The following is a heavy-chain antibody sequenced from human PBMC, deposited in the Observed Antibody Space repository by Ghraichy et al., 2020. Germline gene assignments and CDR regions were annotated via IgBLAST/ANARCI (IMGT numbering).Heavy chain of an antibody. J-gene: IGHJ2*01. CDR2: INQSGDT. CDR3: ARVRRDGSKVYWYFDL. D-gene: IGHD5-24*01. V-gene: IGHV4-34*01. CDR1: GGSFSVYY. Sequence: SQTLSLTCAVSGGSFSVYYWSWFRQPPGKGLEWFGEINQSGDTNINYDPSLKSRVTMSVDTSKNQFSLKLTSVTAADTAVYYCARVRRDGSKVYWYFDLWGRGTLVTVSS.